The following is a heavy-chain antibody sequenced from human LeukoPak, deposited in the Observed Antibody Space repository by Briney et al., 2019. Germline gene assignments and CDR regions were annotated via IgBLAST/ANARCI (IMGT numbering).Heavy chain of an antibody. V-gene: IGHV3-64*01. CDR2: ISSNGGST. Sequence: PGGSLRLSCAASGFTFSTYAMHRVRQAPGKGLEYVSGISSNGGSTYYANSVKGRFTISRDNSKNTLYLQMGSLRAEDMAVYYCASSPPTGTTWYFDLWGRGTLVTVSS. CDR3: ASSPPTGTTWYFDL. CDR1: GFTFSTYA. D-gene: IGHD1-7*01. J-gene: IGHJ2*01.